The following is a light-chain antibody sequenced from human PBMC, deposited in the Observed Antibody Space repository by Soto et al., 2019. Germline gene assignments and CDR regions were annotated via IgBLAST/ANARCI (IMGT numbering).Light chain of an antibody. V-gene: IGKV3-11*01. CDR1: QSVSGY. J-gene: IGKJ1*01. Sequence: EIVLTQSPATLSLSPGERATLSCRASQSVSGYLAWYQQRPGQAPSLLIYDASNRATGIPARFSGSGSGTEFTLTISSLRSEDFAVYYCQQYNNWPSWTFGQGTKVDI. CDR3: QQYNNWPSWT. CDR2: DAS.